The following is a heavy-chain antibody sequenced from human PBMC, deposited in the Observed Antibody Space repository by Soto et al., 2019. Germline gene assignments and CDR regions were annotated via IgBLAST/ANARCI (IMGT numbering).Heavy chain of an antibody. J-gene: IGHJ3*02. CDR2: IYYSGST. V-gene: IGHV4-31*03. Sequence: QVQLQESGPGLVKPSQTLSLTCTVSGGSISSGGYYWSWIRQHPGKGLEWIGYIYYSGSTYYNPSLKSRVTISADTSKNQFSLKLSSVTAADTAVYYCARDLRTTVTTNSFDIWGQGTMVTVSS. CDR1: GGSISSGGYY. D-gene: IGHD4-17*01. CDR3: ARDLRTTVTTNSFDI.